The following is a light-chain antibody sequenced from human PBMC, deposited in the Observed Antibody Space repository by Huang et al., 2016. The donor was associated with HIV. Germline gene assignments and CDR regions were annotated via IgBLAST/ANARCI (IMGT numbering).Light chain of an antibody. CDR1: QSVSSY. Sequence: EIVLTQSPATLSLSPGERATLSCRASQSVSSYLAWYQQKPGQAPRLLIYDASNRATGIPARCSGSGSGTDFTLTISSLEPEDFAVYYCQQRSNWPPKITFGGGTKVEIK. V-gene: IGKV3-11*01. J-gene: IGKJ4*01. CDR2: DAS. CDR3: QQRSNWPPKIT.